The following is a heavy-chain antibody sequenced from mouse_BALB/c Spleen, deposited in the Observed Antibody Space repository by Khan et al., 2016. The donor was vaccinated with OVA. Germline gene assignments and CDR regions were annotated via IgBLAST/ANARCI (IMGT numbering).Heavy chain of an antibody. CDR2: IIYTGYT. Sequence: MQLEESGPSLVKPSQTLSLTCSVTGDSITSGYWNWIRKFPGNKLEYMGYIIYTGYTYYNPSLKSRISITRHTSKNQYYLQLSSVTDEDTATYYCARSTYRYAFVYWGQGTLDTVSA. V-gene: IGHV3-8*02. D-gene: IGHD2-12*01. CDR3: ARSTYRYAFVY. J-gene: IGHJ3*01. CDR1: GDSITSGY.